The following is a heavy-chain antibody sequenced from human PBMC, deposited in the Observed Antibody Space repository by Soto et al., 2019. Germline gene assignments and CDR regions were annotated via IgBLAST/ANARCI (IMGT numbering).Heavy chain of an antibody. CDR1: GFTFSIYA. V-gene: IGHV3-23*01. J-gene: IGHJ4*02. D-gene: IGHD3-10*01. CDR2: LGGSGDTP. CDR3: AKGLLYFEY. Sequence: EVQLLESGGDLVQPGGSLRLSCAASGFTFSIYAMSWVRQAPGKGLEWVSALGGSGDTPYYADSVKGRFTISRDTSKNRLYLQMSRLRAGDTAVYYCAKGLLYFEYWGQGTLVTVSS.